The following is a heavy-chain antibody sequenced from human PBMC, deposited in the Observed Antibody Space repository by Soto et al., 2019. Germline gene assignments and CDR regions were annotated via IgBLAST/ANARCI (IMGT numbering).Heavy chain of an antibody. CDR2: INPSGGST. D-gene: IGHD3-3*01. CDR3: AINRAIFGVVISRPSGWFDT. CDR1: GYTFTSYY. Sequence: ASVKVSCKASGYTFTSYYMHWVRQAPGQGLEWMGIINPSGGSTSYAQKFQGRVTMTRDTSTSTAYMELSSLRSEDTAECYCAINRAIFGVVISRPSGWFDTWGQGTLVTAST. J-gene: IGHJ5*02. V-gene: IGHV1-46*01.